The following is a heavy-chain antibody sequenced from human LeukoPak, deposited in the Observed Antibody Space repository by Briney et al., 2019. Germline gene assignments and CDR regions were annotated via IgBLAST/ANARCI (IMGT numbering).Heavy chain of an antibody. CDR2: ISSDGSGT. V-gene: IGHV3-74*01. D-gene: IGHD3-22*01. CDR3: ARANHPTYYDSSGYYQDY. J-gene: IGHJ4*02. Sequence: GGSLRLSCAVSGFTFSSYWMHWVRQAPGKGLVWVSRISSDGSGTSYADSVEGRFTISRDNAKNTLYLQMNSLRAEDTGVYYCARANHPTYYDSSGYYQDYWGQGTLVTVSS. CDR1: GFTFSSYW.